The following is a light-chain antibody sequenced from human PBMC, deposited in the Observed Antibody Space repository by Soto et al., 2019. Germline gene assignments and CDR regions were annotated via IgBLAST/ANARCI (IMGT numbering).Light chain of an antibody. CDR1: QGISSY. CDR2: AAS. CDR3: LQDFKYPRT. V-gene: IGKV1-6*01. Sequence: AIQLTQSPSSLSASVGDRVTITCRASQGISSYLAWYRQKPGKAPKLLIYAASTLQSGVPSRFSGSYSGTDFTLTIGSLQPEDFATYYCLQDFKYPRTFGQGTKV. J-gene: IGKJ1*01.